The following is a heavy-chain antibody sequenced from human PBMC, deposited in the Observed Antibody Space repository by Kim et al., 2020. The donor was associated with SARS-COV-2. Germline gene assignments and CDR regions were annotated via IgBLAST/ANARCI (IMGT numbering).Heavy chain of an antibody. CDR2: IGGGGANK. J-gene: IGHJ4*02. CDR1: GFSFSYYT. V-gene: IGHV3-48*02. D-gene: IGHD3-9*01. Sequence: GGSLRLSCAASGFSFSYYTMSWVRQAPGKGLEWVASIGGGGANKFYADSVMGRFAISRDNAQNSLYLQLNSLTDDDTAVYYCARTGQFDFWGQGTLVTVSS. CDR3: ARTGQFDF.